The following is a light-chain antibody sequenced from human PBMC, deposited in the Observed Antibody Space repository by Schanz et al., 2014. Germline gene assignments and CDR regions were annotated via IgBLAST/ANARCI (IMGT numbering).Light chain of an antibody. J-gene: IGKJ2*01. Sequence: EIVMTQSPATLSVSPGERATLSCRASQSVRTNLAWYQQRLGQAPRLLIYGASTRATGIPARFSGSGSETEFTLTISSLQSEDFAVYFCQHYDNWPPYSFGQGTKLEI. V-gene: IGKV3-15*01. CDR1: QSVRTN. CDR3: QHYDNWPPYS. CDR2: GAS.